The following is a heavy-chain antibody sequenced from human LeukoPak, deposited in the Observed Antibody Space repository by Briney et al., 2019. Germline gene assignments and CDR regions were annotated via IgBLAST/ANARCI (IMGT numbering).Heavy chain of an antibody. J-gene: IGHJ4*02. D-gene: IGHD4-17*01. CDR1: GGSTSSGDYY. V-gene: IGHV4-30-4*01. CDR2: IYYSGST. CDR3: AREGTVTTLGDY. Sequence: SETLSLTCTVSGGSTSSGDYYWSWIRQPPGKGLEWIGYIYYSGSTYYNPSLKSRVTISVDTSKNQFSLKLSSVTAADTAVYYCAREGTVTTLGDYWGQGTLVTVSS.